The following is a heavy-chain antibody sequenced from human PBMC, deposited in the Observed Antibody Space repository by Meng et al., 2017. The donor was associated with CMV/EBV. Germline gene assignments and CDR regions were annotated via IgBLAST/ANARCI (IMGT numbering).Heavy chain of an antibody. CDR3: ASCVSTSCYYYYGMDV. CDR2: IGTAGDT. J-gene: IGHJ6*02. D-gene: IGHD2-2*01. V-gene: IGHV3-13*01. CDR1: GFTFSSYD. Sequence: GESLKISCAASGFTFSSYDMHWVRQATGKGLEWVSAIGTAGDTYYPGSVKGRFTIPRENAKNSLYLQMNSLRAGDTAVYYCASCVSTSCYYYYGMDVWGQGTTVTVSS.